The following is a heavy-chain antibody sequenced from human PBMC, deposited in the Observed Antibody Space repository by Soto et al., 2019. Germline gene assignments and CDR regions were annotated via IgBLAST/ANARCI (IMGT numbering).Heavy chain of an antibody. D-gene: IGHD6-19*01. CDR1: GFPFDSYG. CDR3: AKGVPGIAVAGTGYFQH. V-gene: IGHV3-30*02. J-gene: IGHJ1*01. CDR2: IGFAGNNK. Sequence: GGSLRLSCVASGFPFDSYGIHWVRRAPGKGLEWVATIGFAGNNKYYADSVKGRFTISRDNSKNTLYLHINSLKVDDTAMYYCAKGVPGIAVAGTGYFQHWGQGTLVTVSS.